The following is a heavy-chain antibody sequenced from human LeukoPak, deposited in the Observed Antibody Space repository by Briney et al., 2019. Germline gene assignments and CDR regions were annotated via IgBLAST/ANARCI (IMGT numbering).Heavy chain of an antibody. V-gene: IGHV3-30*18. CDR3: AKSSSGGWYLLGDAFDI. D-gene: IGHD6-19*01. CDR2: KSYAGSDK. Sequence: PGGSLRLSCAASGFTFSSHGIHWVRQAPGKGLEWVGDKSYAGSDKYYADSVKGRFTISRDNSKNTLYLQMNSLRAEDTAVYYCAKSSSGGWYLLGDAFDIWGQGTMVTVSS. J-gene: IGHJ3*02. CDR1: GFTFSSHG.